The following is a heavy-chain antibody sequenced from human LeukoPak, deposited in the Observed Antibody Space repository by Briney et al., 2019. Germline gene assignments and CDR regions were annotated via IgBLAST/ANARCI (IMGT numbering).Heavy chain of an antibody. CDR3: ARDRAIFGVVINDVH. CDR2: INQDGSET. Sequence: GSLRLSCAVSGLTFSRSWMSWVRQAPGKGLEWVANINQDGSETYVVDSVKGRFTVSRDNAKNLLYLEMDSLRAEDTAVYYCARDRAIFGVVINDVHWGQGTLVIVSS. J-gene: IGHJ4*02. V-gene: IGHV3-7*01. CDR1: GLTFSRSW. D-gene: IGHD3-3*01.